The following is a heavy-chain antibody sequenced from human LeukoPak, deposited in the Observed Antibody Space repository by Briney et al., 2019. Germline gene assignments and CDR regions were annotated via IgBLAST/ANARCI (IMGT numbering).Heavy chain of an antibody. CDR2: ISGSGGST. J-gene: IGHJ4*02. V-gene: IGHV3-23*01. CDR3: AKRQWLGYYFDY. CDR1: GFTLSSYA. D-gene: IGHD6-19*01. Sequence: GGSLRLSCAASGFTLSSYAMSWVRQAPGKGLEWVSAISGSGGSTYYADSVKGRFTISRDNSKNTLYLQMNSLRAEDTAVYYCAKRQWLGYYFDYWGQGTLVTVSS.